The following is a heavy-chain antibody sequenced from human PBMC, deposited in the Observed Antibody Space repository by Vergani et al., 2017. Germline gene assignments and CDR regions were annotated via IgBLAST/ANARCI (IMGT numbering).Heavy chain of an antibody. CDR3: AREGRSMVRGVIIRGWFDP. CDR2: IYTSGST. Sequence: QVQLQESGPGLVKPSETLSLTCTVSGGSISSYYWSWIRQPAGKGLEWIGRIYTSGSTNYNPSLKSRVTMSVDTSKNQFSLKLRSVTAAGTAVYYCAREGRSMVRGVIIRGWFDPWGQGTLVTVSS. V-gene: IGHV4-4*07. D-gene: IGHD3-10*01. CDR1: GGSISSYY. J-gene: IGHJ5*02.